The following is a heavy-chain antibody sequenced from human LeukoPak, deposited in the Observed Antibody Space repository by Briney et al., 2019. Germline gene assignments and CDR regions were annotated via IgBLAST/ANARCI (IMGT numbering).Heavy chain of an antibody. V-gene: IGHV1-69*13. Sequence: SVKVSCKASGGTFSSYAISWVRQAPGQGPEWMGGIIPIFGTANYAQKFQGRVTITADESTSTAYMELSSLRSEDTAVYYCARVRDSDYSFDYWGQGTLVTVSS. CDR3: ARVRDSDYSFDY. CDR2: IIPIFGTA. J-gene: IGHJ4*02. CDR1: GGTFSSYA. D-gene: IGHD3-10*01.